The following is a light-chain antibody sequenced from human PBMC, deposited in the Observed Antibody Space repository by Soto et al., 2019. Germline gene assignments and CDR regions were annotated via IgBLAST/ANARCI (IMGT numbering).Light chain of an antibody. CDR2: DVS. J-gene: IGLJ1*01. Sequence: QSVLTQPASVSGSPGQSITISCTGTSSDVGGNHVSWYQQRPGKAPRLIIYDVSNRPSGISNRFSGSKSDNTASLTISGLQADDEADYYCSSHTSSSRYVFGTGTKVTVL. CDR3: SSHTSSSRYV. CDR1: SSDVGGNH. V-gene: IGLV2-14*01.